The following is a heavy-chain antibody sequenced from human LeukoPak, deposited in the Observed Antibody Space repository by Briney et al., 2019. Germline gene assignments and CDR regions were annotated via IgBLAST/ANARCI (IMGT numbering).Heavy chain of an antibody. CDR3: AKSNSGYDSFDY. Sequence: GGSLRLSCAASGFTFSSYAMSWVRQAPGKGLEWVSAISGSGGSTYYADSVKGRFTISRDNAKNSLYLQMNSLRAEDTALYYCAKSNSGYDSFDYWGQGTLVTVSS. J-gene: IGHJ4*02. V-gene: IGHV3-23*01. D-gene: IGHD5-12*01. CDR2: ISGSGGST. CDR1: GFTFSSYA.